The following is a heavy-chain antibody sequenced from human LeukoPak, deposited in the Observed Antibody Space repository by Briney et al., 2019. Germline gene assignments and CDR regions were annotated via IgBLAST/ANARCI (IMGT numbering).Heavy chain of an antibody. CDR1: GGSISSYY. D-gene: IGHD3-22*01. J-gene: IGHJ4*02. Sequence: SETLSLTCTVSGGSISSYYWNWIRQPPGKGLEWIGEINHSGSTNYNPSLKSRVTISVDTSKNQFSLKLSSVTAADTAVYYCAIYDSSGYYHDYWGQGTLVTVSS. CDR2: INHSGST. CDR3: AIYDSSGYYHDY. V-gene: IGHV4-34*01.